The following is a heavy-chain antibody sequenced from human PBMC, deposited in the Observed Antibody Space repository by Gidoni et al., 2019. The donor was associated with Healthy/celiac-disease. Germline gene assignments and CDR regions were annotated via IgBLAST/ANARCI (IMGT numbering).Heavy chain of an antibody. D-gene: IGHD6-6*01. CDR1: GYTFTSYY. CDR2: INPSGGST. V-gene: IGHV1-46*01. Sequence: QVQLVQSGAEVKKPGASVKVSCKASGYTFTSYYMHWVRQAPGQGLEWMGIINPSGGSTSYAQKFQGRVTMTRDTSTSTVYMELSSLRSEDTAVYYCARAPRYSSSSGGAFDIWGQGTMVTVSS. J-gene: IGHJ3*02. CDR3: ARAPRYSSSSGGAFDI.